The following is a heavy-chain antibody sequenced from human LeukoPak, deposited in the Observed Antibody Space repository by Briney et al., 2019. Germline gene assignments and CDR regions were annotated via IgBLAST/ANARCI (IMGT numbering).Heavy chain of an antibody. CDR1: GDSVSSNSAA. Sequence: SQTLSLTCAISGDSVSSNSAAWNWIRQSPSRGLEWLGRTYYRSRWYNDYAVSVKSRIAIDPDTSKNQFSLQLNSVTPEDTAVYYCARVGEQWLVFFDYWGQGTLVTVSS. CDR3: ARVGEQWLVFFDY. D-gene: IGHD6-19*01. V-gene: IGHV6-1*01. J-gene: IGHJ4*02. CDR2: TYYRSRWYN.